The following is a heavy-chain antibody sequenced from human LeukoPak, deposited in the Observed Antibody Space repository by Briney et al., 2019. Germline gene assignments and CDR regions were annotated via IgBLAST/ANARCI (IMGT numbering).Heavy chain of an antibody. CDR1: GGSVTSSSYY. J-gene: IGHJ5*02. D-gene: IGHD3-22*01. V-gene: IGHV4-39*07. Sequence: SETLSLTCTVSGGSVTSSSYYWGWFRQPPGKGLEWIATIDYSESTYYNPSLKSRVTASIDTSKNHLSLKLISVTAADTAVYYCAREACSPAYCEVRFNWFAPWGQGPLVTVSS. CDR3: AREACSPAYCEVRFNWFAP. CDR2: IDYSEST.